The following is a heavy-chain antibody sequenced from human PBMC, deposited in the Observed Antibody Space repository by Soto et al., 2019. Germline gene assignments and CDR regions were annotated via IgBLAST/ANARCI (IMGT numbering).Heavy chain of an antibody. CDR3: ARDWQLVRGWLDP. V-gene: IGHV1-18*01. CDR1: GYTFSTYG. J-gene: IGHJ5*02. D-gene: IGHD1-1*01. Sequence: ASVKVSCKASGYTFSTYGISWVRQAPGKGLEWMGRISANNVNTIYAQKFQGRVTMTTDTSTSTAYMELRSLRSDDTAVYYCARDWQLVRGWLDPWGQGTLVTVSS. CDR2: ISANNVNT.